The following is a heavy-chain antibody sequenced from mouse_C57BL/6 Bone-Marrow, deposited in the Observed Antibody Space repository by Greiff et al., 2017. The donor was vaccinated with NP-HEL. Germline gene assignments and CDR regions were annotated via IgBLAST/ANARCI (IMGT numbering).Heavy chain of an antibody. CDR3: ARSRGYGSSTPFDY. D-gene: IGHD1-1*01. V-gene: IGHV1-80*01. CDR2: IYPGDGDT. Sequence: GGELVKPGASVKISCKASGYAFSSYWMNWVKQRPGKGLEWIGQIYPGDGDTNYNGKFKGKATLTADKSSSTAYMQLSSLTSEDSAVYFCARSRGYGSSTPFDYWGQGTTLTVSS. J-gene: IGHJ2*01. CDR1: GYAFSSYW.